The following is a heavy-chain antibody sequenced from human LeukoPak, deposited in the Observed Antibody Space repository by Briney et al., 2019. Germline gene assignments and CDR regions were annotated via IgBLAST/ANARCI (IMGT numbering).Heavy chain of an antibody. Sequence: GGTLRLSCAASGFTFNNFGMSWVRQAPGKGLEWVSVISNSGGSTYYADSVKGRFTISRDNSKNILYLQMNRLRAEDTAVYYCARGLWFGDENPPYFDYWGQGILVTVSS. V-gene: IGHV3-23*01. CDR3: ARGLWFGDENPPYFDY. CDR2: ISNSGGST. J-gene: IGHJ4*02. D-gene: IGHD3-10*01. CDR1: GFTFNNFG.